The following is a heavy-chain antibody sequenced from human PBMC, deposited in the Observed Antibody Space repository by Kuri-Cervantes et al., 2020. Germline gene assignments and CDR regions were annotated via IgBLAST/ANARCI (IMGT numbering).Heavy chain of an antibody. CDR2: IKQDGSEK. D-gene: IGHD6-19*01. V-gene: IGHV3-7*01. CDR3: ATHTIAVAGTGGRDY. J-gene: IGHJ4*02. CDR1: GFTFDNYA. Sequence: GESLKISCAASGFTFDNYAMSWVRQAPGKGLEWVANIKQDGSEKYYVDSVKGRFTISRDNAKNSLYLQMNSLRAEDTAVYYCATHTIAVAGTGGRDYWGQGNPGHRLL.